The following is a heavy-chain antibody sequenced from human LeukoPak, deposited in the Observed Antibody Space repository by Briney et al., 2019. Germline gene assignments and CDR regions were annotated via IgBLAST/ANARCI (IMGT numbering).Heavy chain of an antibody. V-gene: IGHV1-18*01. D-gene: IGHD3-9*01. CDR2: ISAYNGNT. J-gene: IGHJ1*01. Sequence: ASVKVSCKASGYTFTSYGISWVRQAPGQGLEWMGWISAYNGNTNFAQKIQGRVTMTTDTSTSTAYMDLRSLRSDDTAVYYCARDQAATNTQVRFCLDWGQGTQVPVSS. CDR1: GYTFTSYG. CDR3: ARDQAATNTQVRFCLD.